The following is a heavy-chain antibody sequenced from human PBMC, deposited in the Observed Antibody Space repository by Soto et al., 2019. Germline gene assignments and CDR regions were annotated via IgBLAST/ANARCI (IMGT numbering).Heavy chain of an antibody. CDR3: AKSGPRDYYGSSGYYHPWFDP. CDR1: GFNFADYA. J-gene: IGHJ5*02. D-gene: IGHD3-22*01. V-gene: IGHV3-9*01. Sequence: PGGSLRLSCAASGFNFADYAMHWVRQAPGKGLEWVSGISSHSGNIGYADSVKGRFTISRDHAKNSLYLQMNSLRAEDTALYYCAKSGPRDYYGSSGYYHPWFDPWGQGTLVTVSS. CDR2: ISSHSGNI.